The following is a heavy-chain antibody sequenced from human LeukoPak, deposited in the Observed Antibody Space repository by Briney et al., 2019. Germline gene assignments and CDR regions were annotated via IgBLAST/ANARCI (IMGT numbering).Heavy chain of an antibody. D-gene: IGHD2-8*01. Sequence: SETLSLACAVYGGSFSGYYWSWIRQPPGKGLEWIGEINRSGSTNYNPSLKSRVTISVDTSKNQFSLKLSSVTAADTAVYYCARSAKRYCTNGVCSRWFDPWGQGTLVAVSS. J-gene: IGHJ5*02. V-gene: IGHV4-34*01. CDR3: ARSAKRYCTNGVCSRWFDP. CDR2: INRSGST. CDR1: GGSFSGYY.